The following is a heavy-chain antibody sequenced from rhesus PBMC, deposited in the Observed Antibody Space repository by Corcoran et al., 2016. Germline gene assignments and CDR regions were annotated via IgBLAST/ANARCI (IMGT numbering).Heavy chain of an antibody. V-gene: IGHV3S5*01. J-gene: IGHJ4*01. CDR2: IYIGGGST. Sequence: EVQLVETGGGLVQPGGSLKLSCAASGFTFSSYGMSWVRHAPGKGLEWVSVIYIGGGSTYYADSVKGQFTISRDNSKNTLSLQMNSLRAEDTAVYYCAKDQCSGIYCYFDYWGQGVLVTVSS. CDR3: AKDQCSGIYCYFDY. CDR1: GFTFSSYG. D-gene: IGHD2-27*01.